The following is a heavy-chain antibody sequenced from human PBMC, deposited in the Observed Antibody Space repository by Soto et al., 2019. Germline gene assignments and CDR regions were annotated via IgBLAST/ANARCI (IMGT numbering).Heavy chain of an antibody. CDR2: IGTARDP. CDR1: GFILSGYD. V-gene: IGHV3-13*05. J-gene: IGHJ6*02. D-gene: IGHD3-22*01. CDR3: ARAGYDSSGYYFYAMDV. Sequence: GGSLRLSCVASGFILSGYDMHWVRQATGEGLEWVSAIGTARDPYYSGSVKGRFTISRGNAENSVYLQMNSLRAGDTAVYYCARAGYDSSGYYFYAMDVWGPGTTVTFSS.